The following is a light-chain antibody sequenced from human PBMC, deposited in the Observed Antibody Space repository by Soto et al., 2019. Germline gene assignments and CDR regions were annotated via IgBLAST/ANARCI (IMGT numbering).Light chain of an antibody. CDR3: QQRSSWPLT. J-gene: IGKJ4*01. CDR1: QTISSY. CDR2: DAS. Sequence: EIVLTQSPATLSLSPGERATISCRASQTISSYLAWYQQKPGQAPSLLIYDASNRATGIPARFSGSGSGADFTLTISSLEPEDFAVYYCQQRSSWPLTFGGGTKVDIK. V-gene: IGKV3-11*01.